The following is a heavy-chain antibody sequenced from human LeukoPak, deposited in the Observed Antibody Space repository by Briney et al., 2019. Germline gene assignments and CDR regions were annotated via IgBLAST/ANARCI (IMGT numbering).Heavy chain of an antibody. V-gene: IGHV1-18*01. J-gene: IGHJ3*02. CDR2: SSADSGNT. CDR1: GYTFTSYG. CDR3: ARDLEFARGRYSYDNTLGDDAFDI. Sequence: AASVKVSCEASGYTFTSYGVTWVRQAPGEGLEWMGWSSADSGNTVYAENLQGRVTMTTDTSTSTAYMELRSLRSDDTAVYYCARDLEFARGRYSYDNTLGDDAFDIWGQGTMVTVSS. D-gene: IGHD5-18*01.